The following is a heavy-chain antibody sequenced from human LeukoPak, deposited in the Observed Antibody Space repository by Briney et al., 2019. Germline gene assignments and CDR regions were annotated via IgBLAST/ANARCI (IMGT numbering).Heavy chain of an antibody. D-gene: IGHD2-15*01. V-gene: IGHV1-69*13. Sequence: SVKVSCKASGDTFSSYAINWVRQAPGQGLEWMGGIIPMFDTTNYAQKFQGRVTITADESTNTAYMELSSLRSEDTAVYYCARAQARGNCYSHFGCWFDPWGLGTLVTVSS. CDR2: IIPMFDTT. CDR3: ARAQARGNCYSHFGCWFDP. CDR1: GDTFSSYA. J-gene: IGHJ5*02.